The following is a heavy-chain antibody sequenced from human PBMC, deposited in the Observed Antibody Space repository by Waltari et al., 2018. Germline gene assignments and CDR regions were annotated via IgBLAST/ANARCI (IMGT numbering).Heavy chain of an antibody. V-gene: IGHV3-30*18. CDR2: ISYDGSNK. D-gene: IGHD3-22*01. CDR1: GFTFSSYG. CDR3: AKDQSYYYDSSGYYFTY. Sequence: QVQLVESGGGVVQPGRSLRLSCAASGFTFSSYGMHWVRQAPGKGLEWVAVISYDGSNKYYAASGKGRFTISRDNSKNTLYLQMNSLRAEDTAVYYCAKDQSYYYDSSGYYFTYWGQGTLVTVSS. J-gene: IGHJ4*02.